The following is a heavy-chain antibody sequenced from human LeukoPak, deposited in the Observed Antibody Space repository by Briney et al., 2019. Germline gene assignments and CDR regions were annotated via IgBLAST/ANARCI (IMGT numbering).Heavy chain of an antibody. J-gene: IGHJ4*02. Sequence: QPGGSLRLSCAASGFTFSPLGMNWVRQAPGRGLEWVSYISSGSSTTYYADSVKGRFTISRDNDKNSLYLQLNSLRDEDTAVYYCARGRGLTLSYHYFDYWGQGTLVTVSS. D-gene: IGHD3-10*01. V-gene: IGHV3-48*02. CDR1: GFTFSPLG. CDR3: ARGRGLTLSYHYFDY. CDR2: ISSGSSTT.